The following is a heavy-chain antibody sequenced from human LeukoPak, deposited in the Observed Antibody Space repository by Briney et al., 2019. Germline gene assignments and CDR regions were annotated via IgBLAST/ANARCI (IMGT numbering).Heavy chain of an antibody. CDR3: ARDTNDYGGNGGYFDY. CDR1: GGSISSYY. J-gene: IGHJ4*02. CDR2: IYHSGST. D-gene: IGHD4-23*01. V-gene: IGHV4-59*12. Sequence: SETLSLTCTVSGGSISSYYWSWIRQPPGKGLEWIGYIYHSGSTYYNPSLKSRVTISVDRSKNQFSLKLSSVTAADTAVYYCARDTNDYGGNGGYFDYWGQGTLVTVSS.